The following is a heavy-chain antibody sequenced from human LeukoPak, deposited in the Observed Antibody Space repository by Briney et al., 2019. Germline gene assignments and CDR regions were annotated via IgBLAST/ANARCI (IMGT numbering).Heavy chain of an antibody. CDR3: ARVRWVGSSGYYSYYYGMDV. CDR2: ISAYNGNT. D-gene: IGHD3-22*01. CDR1: GYTFTSYG. J-gene: IGHJ6*02. V-gene: IGHV1-18*01. Sequence: ASVTLSCKASGYTFTSYGISWVRQPPGQGLEWMGWISAYNGNTNYAQKLQGRVTMTTDTSTSTAYMELRSLRSDDTAVYYCARVRWVGSSGYYSYYYGMDVWGQGTTVTVSS.